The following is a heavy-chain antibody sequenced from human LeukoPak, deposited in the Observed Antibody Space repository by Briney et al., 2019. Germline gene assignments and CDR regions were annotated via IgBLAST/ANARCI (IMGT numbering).Heavy chain of an antibody. J-gene: IGHJ5*02. CDR1: GGTFSSYA. CDR2: IIPIFGTA. CDR3: ARGLREDTAMVWFDP. V-gene: IGHV1-69*06. D-gene: IGHD5-18*01. Sequence: GASVKVSCKASGGTFSSYAISWVRQAPGQGLEWMGGIIPIFGTANYAQKFQGRVTITADKSTSTAYMELSSLRSDDTAVYYCARGLREDTAMVWFDPWGQGTLVTVSS.